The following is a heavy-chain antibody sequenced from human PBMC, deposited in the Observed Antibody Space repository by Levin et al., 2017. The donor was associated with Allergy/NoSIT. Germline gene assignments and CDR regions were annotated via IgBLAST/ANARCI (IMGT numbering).Heavy chain of an antibody. D-gene: IGHD4-17*01. Sequence: PSETLSLTCTVSGGSISSYYWSWIRQPPGKGLEWIGYIYYSGSTNYNPSLKSRVTISVDTSKNQFSLKLSSVTAADTAVYYCARESPVTTGFDYWGQGTLVTVSS. V-gene: IGHV4-59*01. CDR2: IYYSGST. J-gene: IGHJ4*02. CDR3: ARESPVTTGFDY. CDR1: GGSISSYY.